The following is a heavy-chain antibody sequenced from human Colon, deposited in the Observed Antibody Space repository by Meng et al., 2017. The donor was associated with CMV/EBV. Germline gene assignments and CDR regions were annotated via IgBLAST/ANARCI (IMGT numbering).Heavy chain of an antibody. CDR2: INWNGGST. V-gene: IGHV3-20*04. CDR1: GFTFDDYG. Sequence: GESLKISCAASGFTFDDYGMSWVRQAPGKGLEWVSGINWNGGSTGYADSVKGRFTISRDNAKNSLYLQMNSLRAEDTALYYCARGRGRGYGMDVWGQGTTVTVSS. D-gene: IGHD3-10*01. J-gene: IGHJ6*02. CDR3: ARGRGRGYGMDV.